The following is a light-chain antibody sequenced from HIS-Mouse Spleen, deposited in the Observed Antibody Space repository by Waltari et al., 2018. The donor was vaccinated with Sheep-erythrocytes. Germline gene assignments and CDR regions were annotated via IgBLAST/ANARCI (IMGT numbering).Light chain of an antibody. CDR1: QGISSW. Sequence: DIQMTQSPSSVSASVVDRVTITCRASQGISSWLAWYPQKPGKAPKLLIYAAYSLQSGVPSRFSGSGSGTDFTLTISSLQPEDFATYYCQQANSFPITFGKGTRLEIK. J-gene: IGKJ5*01. CDR2: AAY. CDR3: QQANSFPIT. V-gene: IGKV1-12*01.